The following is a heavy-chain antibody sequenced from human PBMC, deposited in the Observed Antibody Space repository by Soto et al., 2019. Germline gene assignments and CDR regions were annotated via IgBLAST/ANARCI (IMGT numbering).Heavy chain of an antibody. CDR2: ISYDGSNK. D-gene: IGHD3-3*01. CDR1: GFTFSSYG. J-gene: IGHJ5*02. Sequence: QVQLVESGGGVVQPGRSLRLSCAASGFTFSSYGMHWVRQAPGKGLEWVAVISYDGSNKYYADSVKGRFTISRDNSKNSLYLQMNSLRAEDTAVYYCAKDPENFWSGYYTAPWFDPWCQGTLVTVSS. V-gene: IGHV3-30*18. CDR3: AKDPENFWSGYYTAPWFDP.